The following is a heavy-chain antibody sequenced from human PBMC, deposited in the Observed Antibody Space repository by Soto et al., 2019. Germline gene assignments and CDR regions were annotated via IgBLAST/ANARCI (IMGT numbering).Heavy chain of an antibody. CDR1: GGSINNYD. V-gene: IGHV4-59*08. J-gene: IGHJ6*02. CDR2: VNYSGST. CDR3: ARRLYYDSSGFEGGGMDV. Sequence: SETLSVTCTVSGGSINNYDWSWIRQPPGKGLEWIGHVNYSGSTHYNPSLKSRVTMSVDTSKNQFSLKLSSVTAADTAVYYCARRLYYDSSGFEGGGMDVWGQGTTVTVSS. D-gene: IGHD3-22*01.